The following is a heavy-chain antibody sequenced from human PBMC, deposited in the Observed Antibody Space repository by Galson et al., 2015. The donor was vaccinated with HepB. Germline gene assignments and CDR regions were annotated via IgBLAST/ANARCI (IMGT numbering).Heavy chain of an antibody. CDR2: INPNSGGT. CDR1: GYTFTGYY. CDR3: ARDYLTVTTRIRYYYYGMDV. J-gene: IGHJ6*02. Sequence: SVKVSCKASGYTFTGYYMHWVRQAPGQGLEWMGWINPNSGGTNYAQKFQGWVTMTRDTSISTAYMELSRLRSDDTAVYYCARDYLTVTTRIRYYYYGMDVWGQGTTVTVSS. V-gene: IGHV1-2*04. D-gene: IGHD4-17*01.